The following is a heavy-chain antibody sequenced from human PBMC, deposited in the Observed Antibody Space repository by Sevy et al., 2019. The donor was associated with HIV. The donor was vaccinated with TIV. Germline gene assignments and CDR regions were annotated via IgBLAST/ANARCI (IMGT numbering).Heavy chain of an antibody. CDR3: ITDPAYRGYDEEVINYYFYGMDV. D-gene: IGHD5-12*01. J-gene: IGHJ6*02. CDR1: GFTFSSAW. V-gene: IGHV3-15*01. Sequence: GGSLRLSCTASGFTFSSAWMSWVHQAPGKGLEWVGGIKSEFDGGAIDYAAPVKGRFSISREDSKNTVYLQMNSLKTEETAVYYCITDPAYRGYDEEVINYYFYGMDVWGQGTTVTVSS. CDR2: IKSEFDGGAI.